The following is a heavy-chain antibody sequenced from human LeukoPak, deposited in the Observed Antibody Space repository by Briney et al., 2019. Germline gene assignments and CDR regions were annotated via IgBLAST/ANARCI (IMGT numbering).Heavy chain of an antibody. V-gene: IGHV4-4*07. CDR2: IYTSGST. CDR1: GGSISYFY. Sequence: SETLSLTCTVSGGSISYFYWSWIRQPAGKGLEWIGRIYTSGSTDYNPSLKSRVTMSVDTSTNQFSLKVKSVTAADTAVYYCAKSNGYGLVDIWGQGTMVTVSS. D-gene: IGHD3-10*01. J-gene: IGHJ3*02. CDR3: AKSNGYGLVDI.